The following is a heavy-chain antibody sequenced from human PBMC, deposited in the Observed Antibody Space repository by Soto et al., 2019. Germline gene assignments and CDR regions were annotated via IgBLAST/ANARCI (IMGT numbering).Heavy chain of an antibody. V-gene: IGHV2-5*01. CDR2: IYWNDDK. CDR1: GFSLSTSGVG. CDR3: AHSQTGARGMKQLVPPDY. J-gene: IGHJ4*02. D-gene: IGHD6-6*01. Sequence: QITLKESGPTLVKPTQTLTLTCTFSGFSLSTSGVGVGWIRQPPGKALEWLALIYWNDDKRYSPSLKSRLTITKDTSKNQVVLTMTNMDPVDTATYYCAHSQTGARGMKQLVPPDYWGQGTLVTVSS.